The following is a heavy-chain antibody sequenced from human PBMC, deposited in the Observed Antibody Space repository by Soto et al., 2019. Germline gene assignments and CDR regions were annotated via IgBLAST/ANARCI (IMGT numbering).Heavy chain of an antibody. Sequence: EVQLVESGGGLVQPGGSLRLSCAASGFTFSNNWMSWVRQAPGKGLEWVAYIKPDGSDQHYVDSVKGRFTISRDNAKNSHYLQMSNMSVEDTAAYYCARLGATATFDYWGQGTLVTISP. V-gene: IGHV3-7*01. CDR1: GFTFSNNW. D-gene: IGHD3-3*01. CDR3: ARLGATATFDY. CDR2: IKPDGSDQ. J-gene: IGHJ4*02.